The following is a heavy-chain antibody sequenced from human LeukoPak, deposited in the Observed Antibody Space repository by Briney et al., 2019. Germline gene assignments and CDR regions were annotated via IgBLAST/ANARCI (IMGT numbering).Heavy chain of an antibody. Sequence: ASVKVSCKASGYTFTDYYMHWVRQAPGRGLEWMGWINSNSGGTNYAQKFQGRVTMTRDTSISTAYTELSSLRSDDTAVYYCARVLVPAGGGVVDYWGQGTLVTVSS. D-gene: IGHD3-16*01. CDR1: GYTFTDYY. CDR2: INSNSGGT. V-gene: IGHV1-2*02. CDR3: ARVLVPAGGGVVDY. J-gene: IGHJ4*02.